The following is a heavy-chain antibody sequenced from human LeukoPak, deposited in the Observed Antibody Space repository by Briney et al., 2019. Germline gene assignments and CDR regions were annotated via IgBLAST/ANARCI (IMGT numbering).Heavy chain of an antibody. CDR1: EFTFSSYS. D-gene: IGHD1-26*01. J-gene: IGHJ6*03. CDR2: ISNGSGNR. CDR3: ARAAKWEFYHYYMDV. Sequence: PGGSLRLSCVASEFTFSSYSMIWVRQAPGKGLEWISYISNGSGNRYYADSVKGRFTISRDNAKNLLYLQMNNLRVDDTAVYYCARAAKWEFYHYYMDVWDEGTTVAVSS. V-gene: IGHV3-48*01.